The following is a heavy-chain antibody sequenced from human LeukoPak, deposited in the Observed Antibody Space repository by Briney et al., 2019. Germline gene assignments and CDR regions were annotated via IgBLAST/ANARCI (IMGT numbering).Heavy chain of an antibody. V-gene: IGHV1-2*02. Sequence: ASVKVSCKASAYTFTAYYMHWVRQAPGQGLEWMGWINPKRGGTHYAQKSQGRVTMTRDTSISTAYMELSRLRSDDTAVYYCARERPSITLVRGVVNDFDYWGQGTLVTVSS. J-gene: IGHJ4*02. D-gene: IGHD3-10*01. CDR2: INPKRGGT. CDR3: ARERPSITLVRGVVNDFDY. CDR1: AYTFTAYY.